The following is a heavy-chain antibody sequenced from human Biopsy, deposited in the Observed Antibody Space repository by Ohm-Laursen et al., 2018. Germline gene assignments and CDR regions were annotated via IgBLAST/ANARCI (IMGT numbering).Heavy chain of an antibody. CDR2: ISYTGST. CDR3: ARHGVYGDLRMDY. D-gene: IGHD4-17*01. Sequence: TLSLTCAVFGKTFSDYQWSWIRQPPGKGLEWIGSISYTGSTHDNPSLTSRVTISVDTSKNQFSLKLYSLTAADTAVYYCARHGVYGDLRMDYWGQGTLVTVSS. V-gene: IGHV4-34*01. J-gene: IGHJ4*02. CDR1: GKTFSDYQ.